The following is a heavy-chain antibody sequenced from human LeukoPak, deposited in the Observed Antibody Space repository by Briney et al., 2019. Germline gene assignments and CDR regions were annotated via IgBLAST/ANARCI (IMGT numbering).Heavy chain of an antibody. D-gene: IGHD2-2*01. CDR3: ARGQYCSRTSCYRNYYYYYMDV. Sequence: GGSLRLSCAASGFTFDDYGMSWVRQAPGKGLEWVSGISWSGGSTGYADSVKGRFTISRDNVKNSLYLQMNSLRAEDTALYYCARGQYCSRTSCYRNYYYYYMDVWGKGTTVTVSS. CDR1: GFTFDDYG. CDR2: ISWSGGST. V-gene: IGHV3-20*04. J-gene: IGHJ6*03.